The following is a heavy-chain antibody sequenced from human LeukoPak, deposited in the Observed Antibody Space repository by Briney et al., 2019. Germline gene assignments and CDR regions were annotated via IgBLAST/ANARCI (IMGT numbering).Heavy chain of an antibody. V-gene: IGHV4-59*01. D-gene: IGHD6-13*01. CDR3: ARAAAGLYYYYYMDV. J-gene: IGHJ6*03. Sequence: SETLSLTCTVSGGSISSYYWSWIRQPPGKGLEWIGYIYYSGSTNYNPSLKSRVTISVDTSKNQLSLKLSSVTAADTAVYYCARAAAGLYYYYYMDVWGKGTTVTVSS. CDR1: GGSISSYY. CDR2: IYYSGST.